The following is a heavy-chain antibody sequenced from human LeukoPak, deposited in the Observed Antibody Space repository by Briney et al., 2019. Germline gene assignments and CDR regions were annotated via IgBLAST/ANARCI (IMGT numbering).Heavy chain of an antibody. D-gene: IGHD6-13*01. V-gene: IGHV3-33*06. Sequence: GRSLRLSCAASGFTFSSYGMHWVRQAPGKGLEWVAVIWYDGSNKYYADSVKGRFTISRDNSKNTLYLQMNSLRAEDTAVYYCAKDNSSSWYGSPNYWPHATLVTVSS. CDR2: IWYDGSNK. CDR3: AKDNSSSWYGSPNY. CDR1: GFTFSSYG. J-gene: IGHJ4*01.